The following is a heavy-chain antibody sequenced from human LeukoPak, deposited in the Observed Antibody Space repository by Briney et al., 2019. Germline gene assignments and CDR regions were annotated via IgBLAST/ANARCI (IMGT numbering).Heavy chain of an antibody. D-gene: IGHD2/OR15-2a*01. V-gene: IGHV4-39*07. CDR1: GGSISSYY. J-gene: IGHJ5*02. CDR2: IYYSGST. CDR3: ARDQANFYPTVGWFDP. Sequence: NPSETLSLTCTVSGGSISSYYWSWIRQPPGKGLEWIGSIYYSGSTYYNPSLKSRVTISVDTSKNQFSLKLSSVTAADTAVYYCARDQANFYPTVGWFDPWGQGTLVTVSS.